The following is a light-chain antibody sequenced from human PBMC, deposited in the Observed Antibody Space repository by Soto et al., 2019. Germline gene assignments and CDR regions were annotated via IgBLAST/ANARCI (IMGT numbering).Light chain of an antibody. Sequence: QSVLTQPPSVSGAPGQRVTISCAGSRANIGAGYDVQWYQHLPGTAPKLLIYGNSYRPSGVPDRFSGSKSGTSASLASTGRQAEDEADYYCQSFDRSLSGSVFGSGTQVTVL. CDR2: GNS. J-gene: IGLJ1*01. CDR1: RANIGAGYD. V-gene: IGLV1-40*01. CDR3: QSFDRSLSGSV.